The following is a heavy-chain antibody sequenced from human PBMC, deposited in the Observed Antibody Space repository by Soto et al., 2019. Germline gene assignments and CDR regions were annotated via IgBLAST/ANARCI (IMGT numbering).Heavy chain of an antibody. CDR2: IYYSGST. J-gene: IGHJ4*02. Sequence: SETLSLTCTVSGGSISSGGYYWSWIRQHPGKGLEWIGYIYYSGSTYYNPSLKSRVTISVDTSKNQFSLKLSSVTAADTAVYYCARAEQLVGIAAAGTFDYWGQGTLVTVSS. D-gene: IGHD6-13*01. CDR1: GGSISSGGYY. CDR3: ARAEQLVGIAAAGTFDY. V-gene: IGHV4-31*03.